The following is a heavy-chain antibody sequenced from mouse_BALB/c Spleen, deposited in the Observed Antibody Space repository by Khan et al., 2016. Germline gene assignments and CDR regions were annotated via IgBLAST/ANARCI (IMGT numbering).Heavy chain of an antibody. D-gene: IGHD2-5*01. CDR3: SRSYYSNYDAMDY. V-gene: IGHV1-9*01. CDR1: GYTFSSYW. CDR2: ILPGSGTT. J-gene: IGHJ4*01. Sequence: VQLQESGAELMKPGASVKISCKATGYTFSSYWIEWVKQRPGHGLEWIGEILPGSGTTNYNEKFKGKATFTADTSSNTAYMQLSSLTSEDAAVYSCSRSYYSNYDAMDYWGQGTSVTVSS.